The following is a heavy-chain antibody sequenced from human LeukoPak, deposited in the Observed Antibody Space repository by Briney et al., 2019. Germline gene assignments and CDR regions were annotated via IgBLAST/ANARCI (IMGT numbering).Heavy chain of an antibody. CDR2: IYTSGST. Sequence: SETLSLTCTVSGGSISSYYWSWVRQPPGKGLEWIGYIYTSGSTNYNPSLKSRVTISVDTSKNQFSLKLSSVTAADTAVYYCASLDSSGYLNAFDIWGQGTIVTVSS. CDR3: ASLDSSGYLNAFDI. D-gene: IGHD3-22*01. J-gene: IGHJ3*02. V-gene: IGHV4-4*09. CDR1: GGSISSYY.